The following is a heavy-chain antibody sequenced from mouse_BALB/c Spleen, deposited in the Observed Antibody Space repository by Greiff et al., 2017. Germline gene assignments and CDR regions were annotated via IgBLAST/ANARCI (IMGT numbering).Heavy chain of an antibody. J-gene: IGHJ4*01. CDR3: ARWGITTVYYYAMDY. D-gene: IGHD2-4*01. Sequence: VMLVESGAELARPGASVKMSCKASGYTFTSYTMHWVKQRPGQGLEWIGYINPSSGYTNYNQKFKDKATLTADKSSSTAYMQLSSLTSEDSAVYYCARWGITTVYYYAMDYWGQGTSVTVAS. CDR1: GYTFTSYT. CDR2: INPSSGYT. V-gene: IGHV1-4*01.